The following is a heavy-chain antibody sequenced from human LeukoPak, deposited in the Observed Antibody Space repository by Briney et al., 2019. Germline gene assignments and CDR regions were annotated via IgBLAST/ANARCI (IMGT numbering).Heavy chain of an antibody. CDR1: GDSFSRYY. V-gene: IGHV4-59*01. CDR3: ARVRDRSSYFYDLDY. Sequence: PSETLSLTCTVSGDSFSRYYWSWIRQPTGKGLEWLGYIHYSGSTNYNHSLKSRVTISVDTSKNQFSLKLSSVTAADTAVYYCARVRDRSSYFYDLDYWGQGTLVTVSS. CDR2: IHYSGST. J-gene: IGHJ4*02. D-gene: IGHD3-22*01.